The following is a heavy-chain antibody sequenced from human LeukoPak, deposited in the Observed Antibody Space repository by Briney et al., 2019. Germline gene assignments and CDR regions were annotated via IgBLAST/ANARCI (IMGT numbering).Heavy chain of an antibody. J-gene: IGHJ4*02. CDR3: AKTLGSGDYYEGTFDS. V-gene: IGHV4-59*01. Sequence: SETLSLTCSVSGVSITTSYWTWIRQSPGKGLEWIGYISSSGVAHYNPSLNSRVTFSLDTSKGLFSLRLTSVTAADTAVYYCAKTLGSGDYYEGTFDSWGQGTPVTVSS. CDR2: ISSSGVA. CDR1: GVSITTSY. D-gene: IGHD1-26*01.